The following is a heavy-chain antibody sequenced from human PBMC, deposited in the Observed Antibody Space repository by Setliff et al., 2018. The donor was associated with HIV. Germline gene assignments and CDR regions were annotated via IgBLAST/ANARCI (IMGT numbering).Heavy chain of an antibody. D-gene: IGHD3-10*01. CDR1: GGSISTYF. J-gene: IGHJ4*02. Sequence: PSETLSLTCTVSGGSISTYFWTWIRQPPGKGLEWIGHIYTSGSTNYNPSLKSRVTISVDTSKNQFSLKLSSVTAADTAVYYCARGSFLGDYYYFDYWGQGTPVTVSS. CDR2: IYTSGST. V-gene: IGHV4-4*08. CDR3: ARGSFLGDYYYFDY.